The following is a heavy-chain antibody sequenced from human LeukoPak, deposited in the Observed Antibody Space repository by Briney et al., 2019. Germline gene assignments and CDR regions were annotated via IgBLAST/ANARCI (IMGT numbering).Heavy chain of an antibody. V-gene: IGHV1-2*02. CDR1: GYTFTSYD. CDR3: AREGSGSYPNWFDP. J-gene: IGHJ5*02. CDR2: INPNSGGT. Sequence: ASVKVSCKASGYTFTSYDINWVRQATGQGLEWMGWINPNSGGTNYAQKFQGRVTMTRDTSITTAYMELSRLRSDDTAVYYCAREGSGSYPNWFDPWGQGTLVTVSS. D-gene: IGHD1-26*01.